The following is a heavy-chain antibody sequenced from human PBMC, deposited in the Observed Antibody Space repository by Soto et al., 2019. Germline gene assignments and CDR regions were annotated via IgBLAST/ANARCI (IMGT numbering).Heavy chain of an antibody. CDR3: ARVRTGVYGSGYYGLDV. Sequence: GASVKVSCKASGGNFQTYAFTWVRQAPGQGLEWMGGIIPVFASTTSAQKFQGRVTITADESTNSVYMELSSLRSEDTAIYYCARVRTGVYGSGYYGLDVWGQGTTVTVSS. CDR2: IIPVFAST. CDR1: GGNFQTYA. D-gene: IGHD3-10*01. J-gene: IGHJ6*02. V-gene: IGHV1-69*13.